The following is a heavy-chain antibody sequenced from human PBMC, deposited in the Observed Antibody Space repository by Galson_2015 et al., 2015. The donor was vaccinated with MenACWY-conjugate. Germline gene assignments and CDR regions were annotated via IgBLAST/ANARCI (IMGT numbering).Heavy chain of an antibody. CDR1: GGSISSSSYY. V-gene: IGHV4-61*05. Sequence: ETLSLTCTVSGGSISSSSYYWGWIRQPPGKGLEWIGYIYYSGSTNYNPSLKSRVTISVDTSKNQFSLKLSSVTAADTAVYYCARRKILWEFDYWGQGTLVTVSS. D-gene: IGHD2-21*01. CDR2: IYYSGST. CDR3: ARRKILWEFDY. J-gene: IGHJ4*02.